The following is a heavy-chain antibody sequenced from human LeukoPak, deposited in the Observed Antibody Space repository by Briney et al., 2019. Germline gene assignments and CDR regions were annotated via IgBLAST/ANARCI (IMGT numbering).Heavy chain of an antibody. J-gene: IGHJ5*02. CDR1: GYTFTSYG. V-gene: IGHV1-18*01. Sequence: GASVKVSFKASGYTFTSYGISWVRQAPGQGLDWMGWISAYNGNTNYAQKLQGRVTMTTDTSTSTAYMELRSLRSDGTAVYYCARDRAGPPDPFDPWGQGTLVTVSS. CDR3: ARDRAGPPDPFDP. CDR2: ISAYNGNT. D-gene: IGHD1-14*01.